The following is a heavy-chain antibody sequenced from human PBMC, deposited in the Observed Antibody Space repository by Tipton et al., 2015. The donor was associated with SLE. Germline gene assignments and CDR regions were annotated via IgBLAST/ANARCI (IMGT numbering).Heavy chain of an antibody. D-gene: IGHD3-10*01. CDR2: IYTSGST. V-gene: IGHV4-4*07. Sequence: TLSLTCTVSGGSISSYYLSWIRQPAGKGLEWIGRIYTSGSTNYNPPLKSRVTISVDTSKNQFSLKLSSVTAADTAVYYCAGGGSGSSFDYWGQGTLVTVSS. J-gene: IGHJ4*02. CDR1: GGSISSYY. CDR3: AGGGSGSSFDY.